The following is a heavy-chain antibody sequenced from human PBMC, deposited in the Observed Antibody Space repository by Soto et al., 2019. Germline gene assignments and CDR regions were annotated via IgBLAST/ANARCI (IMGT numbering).Heavy chain of an antibody. V-gene: IGHV5-51*01. J-gene: IGHJ6*02. CDR3: ARQIRHYDSFSNRYYYYGQDV. CDR1: EYSFSTYW. CDR2: IYPGDSDT. D-gene: IGHD5-12*01. Sequence: PGESLKISCKGSEYSFSTYWIAWVRQMPGKGLEWMGIIYPGDSDTRYSPSFQGHVTISADKSISTAHLQWSSLKASDTAMYYCARQIRHYDSFSNRYYYYGQDVWGQGTRVTVS.